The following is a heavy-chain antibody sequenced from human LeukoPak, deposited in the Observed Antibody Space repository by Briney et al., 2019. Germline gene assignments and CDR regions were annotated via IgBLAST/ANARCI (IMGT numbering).Heavy chain of an antibody. V-gene: IGHV3-7*01. D-gene: IGHD6-13*01. CDR3: AREGILAAVDY. Sequence: PGGSLRLSCAASGFTFIDYWMSWARQALGKGLEWVANIKQDGSEKNYVDSVKGRFTISRDNTKKSLYLQMNSLSVEDTAIYYCAREGILAAVDYWGQGTLVTVSP. CDR1: GFTFIDYW. J-gene: IGHJ4*02. CDR2: IKQDGSEK.